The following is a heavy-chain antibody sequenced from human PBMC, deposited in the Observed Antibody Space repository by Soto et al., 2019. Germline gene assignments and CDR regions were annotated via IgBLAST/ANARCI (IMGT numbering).Heavy chain of an antibody. CDR1: GGSISSSSYY. V-gene: IGHV4-39*01. CDR2: IYYSGST. D-gene: IGHD3-10*01. Sequence: PSETLSLTCTVSGGSISSSSYYWGWIRQPPGKGLEWIGSIYYSGSTYYNPSLKSRVTISVDTSKNQFSLKLSSVTAADTAVYYCARRGSGSYSDYWGQGTLDTVSS. J-gene: IGHJ4*02. CDR3: ARRGSGSYSDY.